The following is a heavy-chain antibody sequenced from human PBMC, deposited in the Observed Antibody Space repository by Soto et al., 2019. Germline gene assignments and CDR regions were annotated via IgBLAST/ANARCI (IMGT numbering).Heavy chain of an antibody. CDR2: ISGSGGST. CDR3: ANTPADKGSSSFGYYYYYYMDV. J-gene: IGHJ6*03. V-gene: IGHV3-23*01. D-gene: IGHD6-6*01. CDR1: GFTFSSYA. Sequence: GGSLRLSCAASGFTFSSYAMSWVRQAPGKGLEWVSAISGSGGSTYYADSVKGRFTISRDNSKNTLYLQMNSLRAEDTAVYYCANTPADKGSSSFGYYYYYYMDVWGKGTTVTVSS.